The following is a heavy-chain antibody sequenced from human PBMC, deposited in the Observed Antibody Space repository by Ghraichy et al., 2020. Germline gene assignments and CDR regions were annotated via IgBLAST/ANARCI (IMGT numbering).Heavy chain of an antibody. CDR2: IKQDGSEK. CDR3: GRGGYIYGSNPVDY. V-gene: IGHV3-7*04. CDR1: GFTFNTYY. J-gene: IGHJ4*02. D-gene: IGHD5-18*01. Sequence: GGSLRLSCVASGFTFNTYYMTWVRQAPGKGLEWVANIKQDGSEKYYVDSVKGRFTVSRDNATDSVYLQMNSLRAEDTAVYYCGRGGYIYGSNPVDYWGQGTQVTVSS.